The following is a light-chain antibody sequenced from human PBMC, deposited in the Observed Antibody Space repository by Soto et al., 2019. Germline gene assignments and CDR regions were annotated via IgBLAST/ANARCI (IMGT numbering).Light chain of an antibody. J-gene: IGLJ1*01. Sequence: QSVLTQPASVSGSPGQSITISCTGTSSDVGGYPYVSWYQQHPGEAPKLMIFEVSNRPSGVSPRFSGSRSGNTASLTISGLQAEDEADYYCTSFTTSSLGLFGPGTKGTVL. CDR1: SSDVGGYPY. CDR2: EVS. CDR3: TSFTTSSLGL. V-gene: IGLV2-14*01.